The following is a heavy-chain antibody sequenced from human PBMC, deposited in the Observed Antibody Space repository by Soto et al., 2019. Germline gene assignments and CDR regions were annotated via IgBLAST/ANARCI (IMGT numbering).Heavy chain of an antibody. V-gene: IGHV3-7*03. Sequence: RLSCAASGFTFSEYWMSWVRLSPGKGLEWVANIKHDGSDIRYVDSVKGRFTMSRDNAESSLYLQMSSLGPEDTAMYYCARDPYGNCYCAFGIWGHGPMVTVSS. J-gene: IGHJ3*02. D-gene: IGHD3-10*01. CDR1: GFTFSEYW. CDR2: IKHDGSDI. CDR3: ARDPYGNCYCAFGI.